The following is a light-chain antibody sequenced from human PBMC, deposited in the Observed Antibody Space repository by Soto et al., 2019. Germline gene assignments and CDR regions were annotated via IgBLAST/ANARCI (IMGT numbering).Light chain of an antibody. V-gene: IGLV3-1*01. Sequence: SYELTQPPSVSVSPGQTASITCSGDKLGDKYACWYQQKPGQSPMLVIYQDNKRPSGIPERFSGSKSGNTATLTISGTQAMDEADYYCQAWDSSTYVFGTGTKVTVL. J-gene: IGLJ1*01. CDR3: QAWDSSTYV. CDR1: KLGDKY. CDR2: QDN.